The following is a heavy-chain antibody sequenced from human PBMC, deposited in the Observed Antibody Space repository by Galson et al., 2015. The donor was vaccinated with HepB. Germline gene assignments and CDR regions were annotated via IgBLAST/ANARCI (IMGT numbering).Heavy chain of an antibody. CDR1: GGTFSSYA. V-gene: IGHV1-69*13. CDR3: ARAATYCSSTSCYVRGFDYYYYGMDV. J-gene: IGHJ6*02. CDR2: IIPIFGIA. D-gene: IGHD2-2*01. Sequence: SVKVSCKASGGTFSSYAISWVRQAPGQGLEWMGGIIPIFGIANYAQKFQGRVTIAADESTSTAYMELSSLRSEDTAVYYRARAATYCSSTSCYVRGFDYYYYGMDVWGQGTTVTVSS.